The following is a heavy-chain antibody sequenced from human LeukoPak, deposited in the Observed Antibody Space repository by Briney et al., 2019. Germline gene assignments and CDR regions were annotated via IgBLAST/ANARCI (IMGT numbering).Heavy chain of an antibody. CDR2: IKQDGSEK. V-gene: IGHV3-7*01. CDR1: GFTFSSYW. D-gene: IGHD3-22*01. Sequence: GGSLRLSCAASGFTFSSYWMSWVRQAPGKGLEWVANIKQDGSEKYYVDSVKGRFTISRDNAKNSLYLQMNSLRAEDTAVYYCARGAIDITMIVVVTYHFDYWGQGTLVTVSS. CDR3: ARGAIDITMIVVVTYHFDY. J-gene: IGHJ4*02.